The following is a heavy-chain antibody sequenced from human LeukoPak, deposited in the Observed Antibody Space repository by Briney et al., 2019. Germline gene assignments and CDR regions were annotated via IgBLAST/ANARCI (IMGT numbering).Heavy chain of an antibody. Sequence: PGRSLRLSCAASGFTFSSYAMHWVRQAPGKGLEWVAVISYDGSNKYYADSVKGRFTISRDNSKNTLYLQMNNLRAEDTAVYSCAKAKTIFGVVTLTATYYFDYWGQGTLVTVSS. CDR1: GFTFSSYA. J-gene: IGHJ4*02. D-gene: IGHD3-3*01. CDR3: AKAKTIFGVVTLTATYYFDY. V-gene: IGHV3-30-3*01. CDR2: ISYDGSNK.